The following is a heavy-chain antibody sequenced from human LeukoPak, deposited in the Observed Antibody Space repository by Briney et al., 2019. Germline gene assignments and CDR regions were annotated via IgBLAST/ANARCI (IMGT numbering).Heavy chain of an antibody. J-gene: IGHJ4*02. Sequence: GTSVKVSCKASGYTFTSYDINWVRQAPGQGLEWMGWMNPNSGNTDYAQKFQGRVTITRNTSISTAYMELSSLRSEDTAVYYCARAPGPYDILTGYDYWGQGTLVTVSS. V-gene: IGHV1-8*03. CDR1: GYTFTSYD. CDR3: ARAPGPYDILTGYDY. D-gene: IGHD3-9*01. CDR2: MNPNSGNT.